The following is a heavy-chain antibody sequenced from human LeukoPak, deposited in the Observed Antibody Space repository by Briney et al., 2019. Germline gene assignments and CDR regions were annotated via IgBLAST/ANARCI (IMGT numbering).Heavy chain of an antibody. CDR3: ANGYDFWSGHYSLPSSFDQ. CDR2: INWSGVST. Sequence: PGGSLRLSCEASGFTFDDYGMSWVRQAPGKGLEWVSSINWSGVSTYYADAVKGRFTISRDKAKNSLYLQMNSLRAEDTAFYYCANGYDFWSGHYSLPSSFDQWGQGTLVTVSS. D-gene: IGHD3-3*01. J-gene: IGHJ4*02. V-gene: IGHV3-20*04. CDR1: GFTFDDYG.